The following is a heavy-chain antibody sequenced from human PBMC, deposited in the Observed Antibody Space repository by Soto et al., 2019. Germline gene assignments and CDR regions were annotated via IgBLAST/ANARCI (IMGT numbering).Heavy chain of an antibody. CDR3: ARRDQILEYLFDP. V-gene: IGHV4-4*02. D-gene: IGHD2-2*01. J-gene: IGHJ5*02. Sequence: SETLSLTCTVSGGSFSSNHWWTWVRQPPGKGLEWIGEIYGGGSTNYNPSLRGRVTILLDESKNQFSLRLTSVTAADTAMYYCARRDQILEYLFDPWSQGTLVTVSA. CDR1: GGSFSSNHW. CDR2: IYGGGST.